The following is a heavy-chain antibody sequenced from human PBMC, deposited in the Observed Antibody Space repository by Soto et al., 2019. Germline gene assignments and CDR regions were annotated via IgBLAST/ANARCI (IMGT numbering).Heavy chain of an antibody. CDR1: GFTFSSYS. J-gene: IGHJ6*02. Sequence: GGSLRLSCAASGFTFSSYSMNWVRQAPGKWLEWVSSISSSSSYIYYADSVKGRFTISRDNAKNSLYLQMNSLRAEDTAVYYCAGALDYYYYGMDVWGQGXTVTVYS. CDR2: ISSSSSYI. V-gene: IGHV3-21*01. CDR3: AGALDYYYYGMDV.